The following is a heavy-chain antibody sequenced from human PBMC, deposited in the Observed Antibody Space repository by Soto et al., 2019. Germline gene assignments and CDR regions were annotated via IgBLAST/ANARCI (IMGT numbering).Heavy chain of an antibody. CDR1: GGTFSRYA. J-gene: IGHJ4*02. V-gene: IGHV1-69*01. CDR3: ARDREDIVVVPAAD. D-gene: IGHD2-2*01. Sequence: QVQLVQSGAEVKKPGSSVKVSCKASGGTFSRYAISWVRQAPGQGLQWMGGIIHIFGTANYAQKFQDRVTINADEFEGTAYMELSSLRSEDTAVYYCARDREDIVVVPAADWGQGTLVTVSS. CDR2: IIHIFGTA.